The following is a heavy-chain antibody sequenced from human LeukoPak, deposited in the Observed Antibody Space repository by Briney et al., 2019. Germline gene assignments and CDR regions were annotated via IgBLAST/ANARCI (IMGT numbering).Heavy chain of an antibody. J-gene: IGHJ3*02. D-gene: IGHD3-16*01. CDR1: GYTFTSYD. CDR2: MNPNSGNT. V-gene: IGHV1-8*01. Sequence: ASVKVSCKASGYTFTSYDINWVRQATGQGLEWMGWMNPNSGNTGYAQKFQGRVTMTRHTSISTAYMELSSLRSEDTAVYYCAREPYYDYVWGSDAFDIWGQGTMVTVSS. CDR3: AREPYYDYVWGSDAFDI.